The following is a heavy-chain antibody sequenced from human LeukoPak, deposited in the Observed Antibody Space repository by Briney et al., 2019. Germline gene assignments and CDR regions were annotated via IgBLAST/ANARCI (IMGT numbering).Heavy chain of an antibody. J-gene: IGHJ4*02. CDR3: ARDPYDYYGSGSYYPHGYGFDY. CDR1: GYTFTGYY. D-gene: IGHD3-10*01. CDR2: INPNSGGT. V-gene: IGHV1-2*02. Sequence: ASVKVSCKASGYTFTGYYMHWVRQAPGQGLEWMGWINPNSGGTNYAQKFQGRVTVTRDTSISTAYMELSRLRSDDTAVYYCARDPYDYYGSGSYYPHGYGFDYWGQGTLVTVSS.